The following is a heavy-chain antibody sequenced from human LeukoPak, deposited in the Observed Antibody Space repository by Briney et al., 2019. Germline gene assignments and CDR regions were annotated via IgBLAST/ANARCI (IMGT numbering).Heavy chain of an antibody. Sequence: PPETLSLTCTVSGGSISSYYWSWIRQPAGKGLEWIGRIYTSGSTNYNPSLKSRVTISVDTSKNQFSLKLSSVTAADTAVYYCARHPYYYDSSGSYMDVWGKGTTVTVSS. J-gene: IGHJ6*03. V-gene: IGHV4-4*07. CDR1: GGSISSYY. CDR3: ARHPYYYDSSGSYMDV. D-gene: IGHD3-22*01. CDR2: IYTSGST.